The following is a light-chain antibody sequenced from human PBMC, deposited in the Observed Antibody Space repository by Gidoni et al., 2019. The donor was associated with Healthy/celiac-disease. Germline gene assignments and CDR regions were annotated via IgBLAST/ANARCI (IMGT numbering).Light chain of an antibody. CDR2: GNS. J-gene: IGLJ3*02. CDR3: QSYDSSLSGWV. CDR1: SSNSGAGYD. V-gene: IGLV1-40*01. Sequence: QSVRTQPPSVSGAPGQRVTISCTGSSSNSGAGYDVHWYQQLPGTAPKLLISGNSNRPSGVPDRFSGSTSGPSASLAITGLQAEDEADYYCQSYDSSLSGWVFGGGTKLTVL.